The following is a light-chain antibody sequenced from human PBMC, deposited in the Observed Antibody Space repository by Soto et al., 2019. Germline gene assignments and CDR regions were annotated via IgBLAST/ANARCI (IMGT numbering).Light chain of an antibody. Sequence: QSALTQPASVSGSPGQSITISFTGTSSDVGGDNYVSWYQQHPGKAPKLMIYEVSNRPSGVSNRFSGSKSGNTAALTIAGLQAEDEADYYFSSYTSSSVVVFGGGTTLTVL. CDR1: SSDVGGDNY. J-gene: IGLJ2*01. CDR2: EVS. V-gene: IGLV2-14*01. CDR3: SSYTSSSVVV.